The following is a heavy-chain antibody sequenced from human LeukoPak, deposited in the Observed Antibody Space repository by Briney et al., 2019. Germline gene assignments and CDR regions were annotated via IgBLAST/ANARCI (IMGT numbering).Heavy chain of an antibody. Sequence: SETLSLTCTVSGDSISSSFWSWMRQPPGKGLEWIGCIYYSGSTKYTPSLKSRVTISVDTSKNQFSLRLGSVTTADPAVYYCARSPTVALIDYWGQGTLVTVSS. CDR3: ARSPTVALIDY. V-gene: IGHV4-59*01. D-gene: IGHD4-23*01. CDR2: IYYSGST. J-gene: IGHJ4*02. CDR1: GDSISSSF.